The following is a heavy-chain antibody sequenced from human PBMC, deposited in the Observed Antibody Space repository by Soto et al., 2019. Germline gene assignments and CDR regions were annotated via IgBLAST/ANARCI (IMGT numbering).Heavy chain of an antibody. V-gene: IGHV1-69*13. CDR3: ARERRGSSLWFDP. D-gene: IGHD1-26*01. Sequence: ASVKVSCKASGGTFSSYAISWVRQAPGQGLEWMGGIIPIFGTANYAQKFQGRVTITADESTSTAYMELSSLRSEDTAVYYCARERRGSSLWFDPWGQGTLVTVSS. CDR2: IIPIFGTA. CDR1: GGTFSSYA. J-gene: IGHJ5*02.